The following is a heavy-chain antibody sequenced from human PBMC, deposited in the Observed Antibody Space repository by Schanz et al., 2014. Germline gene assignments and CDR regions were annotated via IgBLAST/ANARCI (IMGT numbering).Heavy chain of an antibody. CDR2: IGPASDP. D-gene: IGHD4-17*01. J-gene: IGHJ3*02. CDR3: AKDPHKDYGGKPQTFDI. V-gene: IGHV3-13*05. Sequence: EVQLVESGGGLVQPGGSLRLSCAASGFTFSNYDMHWVRQAIGKGLEWVSGIGPASDPYYAGSVKGRFTISRENGKNSLYLQMNSLRAEDTALYYCAKDPHKDYGGKPQTFDIWGQGTMVTVSS. CDR1: GFTFSNYD.